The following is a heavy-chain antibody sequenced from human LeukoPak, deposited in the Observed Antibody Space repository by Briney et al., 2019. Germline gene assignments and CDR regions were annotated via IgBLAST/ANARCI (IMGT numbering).Heavy chain of an antibody. CDR1: GFTFSTYS. J-gene: IGHJ6*03. V-gene: IGHV3-48*01. Sequence: PGGSLRLSCASPGFTFSTYSMNWVLQTPGKGLEWVSYISGSSGTIYYADSVKGRFTISRDNAKHSLYLQMNSLRAEDTAVYYCARRSEFGVLYYMDVWGKGTTVTVSS. CDR2: ISGSSGTI. CDR3: ARRSEFGVLYYMDV. D-gene: IGHD3-16*01.